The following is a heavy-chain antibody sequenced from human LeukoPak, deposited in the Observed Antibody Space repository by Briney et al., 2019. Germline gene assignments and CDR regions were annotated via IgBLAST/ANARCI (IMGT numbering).Heavy chain of an antibody. CDR2: ISSSSSYI. CDR1: GFTFSDHY. V-gene: IGHV3-21*01. CDR3: ARSCGGDCYPDY. J-gene: IGHJ4*02. D-gene: IGHD2-21*02. Sequence: GGSLRLSCAVSGFTFSDHYVNWVCQAPGKGLEWVSSISSSSSYIYYADSVKGRFTISRDNAKNSLYLQMNSLRAEDTAVYYCARSCGGDCYPDYWGQGTLVTVSS.